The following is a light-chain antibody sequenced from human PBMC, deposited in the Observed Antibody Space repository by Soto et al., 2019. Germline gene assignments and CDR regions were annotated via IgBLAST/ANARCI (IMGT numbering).Light chain of an antibody. CDR1: SGHSSYI. CDR3: ETWDSNTHV. CDR2: LEGSGSY. V-gene: IGLV4-60*03. J-gene: IGLJ1*01. Sequence: QSVLTQSSSASASLGSSVKLTCTLSSGHSSYIIAWHQQQPGKAPRYLMKLEGSGSYNKGSGVPDRFSGSSSGADRYLTISNLQSEDEADYYCETWDSNTHVFGTGTQVTVL.